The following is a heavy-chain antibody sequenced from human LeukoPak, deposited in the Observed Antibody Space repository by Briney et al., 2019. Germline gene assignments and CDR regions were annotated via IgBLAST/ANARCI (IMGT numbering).Heavy chain of an antibody. CDR1: GYTFTSYA. V-gene: IGHV7-4-1*02. Sequence: ASVKVSCKASGYTFTSYAMNWVRQAPGQGLEWMGWINTNTGNPTYAQGFTGRFVFSLDTSVSTAYLQISSLKAEDTAVYYCARDTYCSSTSCYTYYYYGMDVWGQGTTVTVSS. CDR3: ARDTYCSSTSCYTYYYYGMDV. D-gene: IGHD2-2*02. CDR2: INTNTGNP. J-gene: IGHJ6*02.